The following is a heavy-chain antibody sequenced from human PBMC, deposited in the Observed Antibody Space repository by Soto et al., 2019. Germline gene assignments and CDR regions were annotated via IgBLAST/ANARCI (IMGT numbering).Heavy chain of an antibody. D-gene: IGHD3-10*01. V-gene: IGHV4-34*01. CDR3: AGVGSYYGSGSYHWFDP. J-gene: IGHJ5*02. CDR1: GGSFSGYY. Sequence: SETLSLTFAVYGGSFSGYYWSWIRQPPGKGLEWIGEINHSGSTNYNPSLKSRVTISVDTSKNQFSLKLSSVTAADTAVYYCAGVGSYYGSGSYHWFDPWGQGTLVTVSS. CDR2: INHSGST.